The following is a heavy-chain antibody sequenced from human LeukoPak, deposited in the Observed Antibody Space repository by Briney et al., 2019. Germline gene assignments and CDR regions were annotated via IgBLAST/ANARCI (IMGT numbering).Heavy chain of an antibody. Sequence: PSETLSLTCTVSGYSISSGYYWGWIRQPPGKGLEWIGSIYHSGSTYYNPSLKSRVTISVDTSKNQFSLKLSSVTAADTAVYYCARHRRITMVRGVIGSLDYWGQGTLVTVSS. CDR3: ARHRRITMVRGVIGSLDY. J-gene: IGHJ4*02. CDR2: IYHSGST. CDR1: GYSISSGYY. V-gene: IGHV4-38-2*02. D-gene: IGHD3-10*01.